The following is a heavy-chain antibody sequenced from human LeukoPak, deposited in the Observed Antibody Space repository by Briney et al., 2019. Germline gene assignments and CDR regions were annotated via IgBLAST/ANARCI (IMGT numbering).Heavy chain of an antibody. J-gene: IGHJ4*02. D-gene: IGHD2-21*01. CDR1: GFTFSSHW. CDR2: INTDGSST. Sequence: PGGSLRLSCAASGFTFSSHWMHWVRQAPGKGLVWVSRINTDGSSTTYAGSVKGRFTISRDNAKNTLYLQMNSLRAEDTAVYYCARGSTYSYSTWGQGTLVTVSS. CDR3: ARGSTYSYST. V-gene: IGHV3-74*01.